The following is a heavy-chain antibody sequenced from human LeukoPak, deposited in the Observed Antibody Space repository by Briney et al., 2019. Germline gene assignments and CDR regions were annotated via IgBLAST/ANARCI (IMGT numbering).Heavy chain of an antibody. D-gene: IGHD4-17*01. CDR2: INPNSGGT. J-gene: IGHJ4*02. CDR1: GYTFTGYY. V-gene: IGHV1-2*02. CDR3: ARSNTVTTFYFDY. Sequence: ASVKVSCKASGYTFTGYYMHWVRQAPGQGLEGMGWINPNSGGTNYAQKFQGRVTMTRDTSISTAYMELSRLRSDDTAVYYCARSNTVTTFYFDYWGQGTLVTVSS.